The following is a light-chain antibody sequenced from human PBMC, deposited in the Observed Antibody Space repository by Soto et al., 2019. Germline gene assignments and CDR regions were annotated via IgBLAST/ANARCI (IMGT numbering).Light chain of an antibody. CDR1: QSVLYSSNNKNY. CDR3: QQYYSSPGT. Sequence: DIVMTQSPDSLAVSLSERVTINCKSSQSVLYSSNNKNYLSWYQQKPGQPPKLLIYWASTRESGVPDRFSGSGSGTDFTLTISSLQAEDVAVYYCQQYYSSPGTFGQGTRVEIK. CDR2: WAS. V-gene: IGKV4-1*01. J-gene: IGKJ1*01.